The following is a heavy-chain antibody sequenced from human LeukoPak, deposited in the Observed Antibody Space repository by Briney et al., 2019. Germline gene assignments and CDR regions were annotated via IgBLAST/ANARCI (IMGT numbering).Heavy chain of an antibody. CDR2: ISSSSSYI. J-gene: IGHJ6*02. V-gene: IGHV3-21*01. D-gene: IGHD3-22*01. CDR3: ARDGDSSGYYRYYYYYGTDV. CDR1: GFTFSSYS. Sequence: GGSLRLSCAASGFTFSSYSMNWVRQAPGKGLEWVSSISSSSSYIYYADSVKGRFTISRDNAKNSLYLQMNSLRAEDTAVYYCARDGDSSGYYRYYYYYGTDVWGQGTTVTVSS.